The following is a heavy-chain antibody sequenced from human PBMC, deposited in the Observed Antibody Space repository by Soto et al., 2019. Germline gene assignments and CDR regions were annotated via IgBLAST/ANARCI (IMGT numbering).Heavy chain of an antibody. Sequence: ASVKVSCKASGYTFTSYAMHWVRQAPGQRLEWMGWINAGNGNTKYSQKFQGRVTITRDTSASTAYMELSSSVTVADTAVYYCARLGGYCSSTNCYGYYGMDVWGQGTTVTVSS. J-gene: IGHJ6*02. CDR2: INAGNGNT. CDR1: GYTFTSYA. D-gene: IGHD2-2*01. CDR3: ARLGGYCSSTNCYGYYGMDV. V-gene: IGHV1-3*01.